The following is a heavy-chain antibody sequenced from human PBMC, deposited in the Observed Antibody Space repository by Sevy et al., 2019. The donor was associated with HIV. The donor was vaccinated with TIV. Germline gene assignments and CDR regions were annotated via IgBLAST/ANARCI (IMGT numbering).Heavy chain of an antibody. CDR1: GGSISSYY. V-gene: IGHV4-4*07. Sequence: SETLSLTCTVSGGSISSYYWSWIRQPAGKGLEWIGRIYSSGSTNYNPSLKSRVTMSVDTSKNQFSLNLSSVTAADTPVYYCAREVDGYNYVADYWGQGTLVTVSS. J-gene: IGHJ4*02. CDR3: AREVDGYNYVADY. CDR2: IYSSGST. D-gene: IGHD5-12*01.